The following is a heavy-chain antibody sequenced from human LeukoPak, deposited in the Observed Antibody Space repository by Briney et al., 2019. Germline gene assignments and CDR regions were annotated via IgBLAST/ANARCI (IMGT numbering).Heavy chain of an antibody. CDR2: ITTSGTYI. V-gene: IGHV3-21*06. J-gene: IGHJ6*02. CDR3: ARPFYYDSDGGEGMDV. D-gene: IGHD3-22*01. CDR1: EFTFSSYG. Sequence: PGRSLRLSCAASEFTFSSYGMHWVRQAPGKGLELVSSITTSGTYIYYADSVKGRFTISRDNAKNSLYLQMNSLRAEDTAVYYCARPFYYDSDGGEGMDVWGPGTTVTVSS.